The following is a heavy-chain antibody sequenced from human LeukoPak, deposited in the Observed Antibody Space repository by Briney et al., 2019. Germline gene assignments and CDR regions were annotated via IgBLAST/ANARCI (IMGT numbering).Heavy chain of an antibody. CDR2: ISGSGGST. D-gene: IGHD2-2*01. CDR1: GFTFSSYA. Sequence: PGGSLRLSCAASGFTFSSYAMSWVRQAPGKGLEWVSAISGSGGSTYYADSVKGRFTISRDNSKNTLYLQMNSLRAEDTAVYYCAKDWVRYCSSTSCAYSYFDYWGQGTLVTVSS. CDR3: AKDWVRYCSSTSCAYSYFDY. J-gene: IGHJ4*02. V-gene: IGHV3-23*01.